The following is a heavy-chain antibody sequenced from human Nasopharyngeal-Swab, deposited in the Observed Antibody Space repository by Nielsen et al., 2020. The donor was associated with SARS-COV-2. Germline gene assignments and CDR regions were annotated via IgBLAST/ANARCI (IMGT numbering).Heavy chain of an antibody. CDR2: IYYSGST. CDR1: GGSVSSGSYY. V-gene: IGHV4-61*01. D-gene: IGHD1-26*01. J-gene: IGHJ4*02. Sequence: GSLRLSCTVSGGSVSSGSYYWSWILQPPGKGLEWIGYIYYSGSTNYNPSLKSRVTISVDTSKNQFSLKLSSVTAADTAVYYCASSGVLLELLLDYWGQGTLVTVSS. CDR3: ASSGVLLELLLDY.